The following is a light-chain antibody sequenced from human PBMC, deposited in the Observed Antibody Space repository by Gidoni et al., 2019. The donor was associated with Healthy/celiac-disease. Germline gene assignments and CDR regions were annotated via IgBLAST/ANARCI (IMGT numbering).Light chain of an antibody. V-gene: IGLV3-25*03. J-gene: IGLJ1*01. CDR3: QSADSSGTYHV. Sequence: SYELTQPPSVSVSPGQTARITCSGDALPKQYAYWYQQKPGQAPVLVIYKGSERPSGIPERFSGSSSGTTVTLTISGVQAEDEADYYCQSADSSGTYHVFGTGTKVTVL. CDR2: KGS. CDR1: ALPKQY.